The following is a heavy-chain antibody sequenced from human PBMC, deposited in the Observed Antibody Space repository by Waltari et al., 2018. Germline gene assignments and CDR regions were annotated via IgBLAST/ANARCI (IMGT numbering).Heavy chain of an antibody. J-gene: IGHJ4*02. CDR2: IYYSGST. CDR3: ARTRLDYYYDISGYRTYFDY. Sequence: QLQLQESGPGLVKPSETLSLTCTVSGGSISSSSYYWGWIRQPPGKGLEWIGSIYYSGSTYYNPSLKSRVTISVDTSKNQSSLKLSSVTAADTAVYYCARTRLDYYYDISGYRTYFDYWGQGTRVTVSS. CDR1: GGSISSSSYY. V-gene: IGHV4-39*07. D-gene: IGHD3-22*01.